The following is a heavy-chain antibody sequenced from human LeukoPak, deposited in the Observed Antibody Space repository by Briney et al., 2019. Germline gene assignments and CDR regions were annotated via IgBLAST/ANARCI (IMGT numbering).Heavy chain of an antibody. CDR3: ARGYCTTTSCREGHDY. Sequence: ASVKVSCKASKYTFTDYYMHWVRQAPGQGLEWTGWINPNSGGTNYAQKFQGRVTMTRDTSISTAYMELSSLRSDDTAVYYCARGYCTTTSCREGHDYWGQGTLVTVSS. CDR1: KYTFTDYY. V-gene: IGHV1-2*02. D-gene: IGHD2-2*01. CDR2: INPNSGGT. J-gene: IGHJ4*02.